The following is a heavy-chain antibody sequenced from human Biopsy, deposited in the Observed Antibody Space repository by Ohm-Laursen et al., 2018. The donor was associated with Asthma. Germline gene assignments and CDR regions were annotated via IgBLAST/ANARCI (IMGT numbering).Heavy chain of an antibody. V-gene: IGHV3-53*01. CDR3: ARGDSSNWPHYYFDY. CDR2: IYSGGTS. Sequence: SLRLSCTASGFAVSRDHMFWVRQAPGKGLEWVSVIYSGGTSHTADSVRGRFTISRDYSKNTLYLRMHSLRAEDTAVYYCARGDSSNWPHYYFDYWGQGTLVTVSS. J-gene: IGHJ4*02. D-gene: IGHD3-22*01. CDR1: GFAVSRDH.